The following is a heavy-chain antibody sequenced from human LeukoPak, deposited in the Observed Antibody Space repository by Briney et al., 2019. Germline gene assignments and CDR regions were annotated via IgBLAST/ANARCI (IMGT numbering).Heavy chain of an antibody. D-gene: IGHD3-16*01. CDR3: TPYYGKGYFQH. J-gene: IGHJ1*01. CDR2: ISGSGSSI. V-gene: IGHV3-23*01. CDR1: GFTFSNYA. Sequence: GGSLRLSCAASGFTFSNYAVNWIRQAPGKGLKWVSVISGSGSSIYYTDSVKGRFTISRDNSKNTLYLQMNSLRAEDTAVYYCTPYYGKGYFQHWGQGSLVTVSS.